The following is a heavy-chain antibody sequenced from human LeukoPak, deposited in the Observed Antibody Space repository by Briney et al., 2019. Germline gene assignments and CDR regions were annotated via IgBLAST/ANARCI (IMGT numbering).Heavy chain of an antibody. D-gene: IGHD3-9*01. CDR2: MNPNSGNT. Sequence: RASVKVSCKASGYTFTSYDINWVRQATGQGLEWKGWMNPNSGNTGYAQKFQGRVTMTRNTSISTAYMELSSLRSEDTAVYYCARGRLRYFDWLLFPLDPWGQGTLVTVSS. V-gene: IGHV1-8*01. CDR3: ARGRLRYFDWLLFPLDP. CDR1: GYTFTSYD. J-gene: IGHJ5*02.